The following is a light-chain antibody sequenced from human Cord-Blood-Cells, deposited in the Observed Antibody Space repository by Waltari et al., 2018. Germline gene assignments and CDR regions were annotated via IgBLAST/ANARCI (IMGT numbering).Light chain of an antibody. V-gene: IGKV3-15*01. CDR3: QQYNNWPPLT. CDR2: GAS. J-gene: IGKJ4*01. Sequence: EIVMTPSPATLPVSPGERATLSCRASQSVSSNLAWYQQKPGQAPRLLIYGASTSATGIPARFSGRGSGTEFTLTISSLQSEDFAVYYCQQYNNWPPLTFGGGTKVEIK. CDR1: QSVSSN.